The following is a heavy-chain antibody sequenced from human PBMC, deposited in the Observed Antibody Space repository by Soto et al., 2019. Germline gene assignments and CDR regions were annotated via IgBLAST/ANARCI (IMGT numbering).Heavy chain of an antibody. J-gene: IGHJ2*01. V-gene: IGHV3-23*01. Sequence: GGSLRLSCAASGFTFSSYAMSWVRQAPGKGLEWVSAISGSGGSTYYADSVKGRFTISRDNSKNTLYLQMNSLRAEDTAAYYCAKYLNAVTTDWYFDLWGRGTLVTVSS. CDR2: ISGSGGST. D-gene: IGHD4-17*01. CDR3: AKYLNAVTTDWYFDL. CDR1: GFTFSSYA.